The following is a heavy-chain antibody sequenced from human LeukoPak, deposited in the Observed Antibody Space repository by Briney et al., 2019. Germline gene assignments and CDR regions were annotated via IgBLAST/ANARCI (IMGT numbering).Heavy chain of an antibody. V-gene: IGHV4-30-4*01. CDR3: AREGTTVTTRNWFDP. CDR1: GGSISSGDYY. CDR2: IYYSGST. Sequence: SQTLSLTCTVSGGSISSGDYYWSWIRQPPGKGLEWIGYIYYSGSTYYNPSLKSRVTISVDTSKNQFSLELSSVTAADTAVYYCAREGTTVTTRNWFDPWGQGTLVTVSS. J-gene: IGHJ5*02. D-gene: IGHD4-17*01.